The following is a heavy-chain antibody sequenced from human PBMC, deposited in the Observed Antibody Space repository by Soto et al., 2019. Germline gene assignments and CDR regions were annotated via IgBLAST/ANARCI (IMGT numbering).Heavy chain of an antibody. CDR1: GGSISSSSYY. J-gene: IGHJ2*01. V-gene: IGHV4-39*01. D-gene: IGHD5-12*01. CDR2: IYYSGST. CDR3: ARRRNIVATIGWYFDL. Sequence: SETLSLTCTVSGGSISSSSYYWGWIRQPPGKGLEWIGSIYYSGSTYYNPSLKSRVTISVDTSKNQFSLKLSSVTAADTAVYYCARRRNIVATIGWYFDLWGRGTLVTVSS.